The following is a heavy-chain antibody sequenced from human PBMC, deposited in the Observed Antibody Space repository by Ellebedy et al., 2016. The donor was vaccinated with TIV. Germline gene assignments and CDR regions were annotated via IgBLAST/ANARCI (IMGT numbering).Heavy chain of an antibody. V-gene: IGHV1-69*13. D-gene: IGHD1-26*01. CDR3: ARDLLSGSYYGGWFDP. CDR2: IIPIFGTA. J-gene: IGHJ5*02. CDR1: GGTFSSYA. Sequence: SVKVSXXASGGTFSSYAISWVRQAPGQGLEWMGGIIPIFGTANYAQKFQGRVTITADESTSTAYMELSSLRSDDTAVYYCARDLLSGSYYGGWFDPWGQGTLVTVSS.